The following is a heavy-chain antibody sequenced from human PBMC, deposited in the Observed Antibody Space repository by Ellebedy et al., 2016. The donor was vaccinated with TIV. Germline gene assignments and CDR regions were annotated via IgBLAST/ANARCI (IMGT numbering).Heavy chain of an antibody. J-gene: IGHJ4*02. V-gene: IGHV4-59*01. D-gene: IGHD3-22*01. CDR1: GGSISYSY. CDR3: ARITSSGHHFVGYFDY. Sequence: MPSETLSLTCTVSGGSISYSYWSWIRQPPGKGLEWIGYIYYSGSTNYNPSLMSRVTISVDTSKNQFSLHLSSVTAADTAVYYCARITSSGHHFVGYFDYWGQGTLVTVSS. CDR2: IYYSGST.